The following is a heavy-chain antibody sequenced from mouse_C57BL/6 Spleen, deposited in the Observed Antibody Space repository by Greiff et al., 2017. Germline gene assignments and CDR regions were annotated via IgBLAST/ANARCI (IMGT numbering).Heavy chain of an antibody. CDR3: ARAGKGYAMDY. V-gene: IGHV5-16*01. CDR2: INYDGSST. J-gene: IGHJ4*01. Sequence: EVMLVESEGGLVQPGSSMKLSCTASGFTFSDYYMAWVRQVPEKGLEWVANINYDGSSTYYLDSLKSRFIISRDNAKNILYLQMSSLKSEDTATYYCARAGKGYAMDYWGQGTSVTVSS. D-gene: IGHD4-1*01. CDR1: GFTFSDYY.